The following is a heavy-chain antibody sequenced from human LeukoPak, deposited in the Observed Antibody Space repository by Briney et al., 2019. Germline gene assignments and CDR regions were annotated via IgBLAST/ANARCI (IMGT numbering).Heavy chain of an antibody. CDR2: ISSSGSTI. CDR1: GFTFSSYE. Sequence: WGSLRLSCAASGFTFSSYEMNWVRQAPGKGLEWVSYISSSGSTIYYADSVKGRFTISRDNARNSLDLQMNSLRAEDTAVYYCARGPMLRGVIIRRSKSGYFDYWGQGTLVTVSS. D-gene: IGHD3-10*01. V-gene: IGHV3-48*03. CDR3: ARGPMLRGVIIRRSKSGYFDY. J-gene: IGHJ4*02.